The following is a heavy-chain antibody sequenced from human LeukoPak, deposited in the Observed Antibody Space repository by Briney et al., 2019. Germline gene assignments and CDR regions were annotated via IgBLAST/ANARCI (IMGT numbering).Heavy chain of an antibody. V-gene: IGHV1-2*02. CDR1: GYTFTGYY. J-gene: IGHJ4*02. Sequence: ASVKVSCKASGYTFTGYYMHWVRQAPGQGLEWMGWINPNRGGTNYAQKFQGRVTMTRDTSISTAYMELSRLRSDDTAVYYCARDVRAVAGHFDYWGQGTLVTVSS. CDR2: INPNRGGT. D-gene: IGHD6-19*01. CDR3: ARDVRAVAGHFDY.